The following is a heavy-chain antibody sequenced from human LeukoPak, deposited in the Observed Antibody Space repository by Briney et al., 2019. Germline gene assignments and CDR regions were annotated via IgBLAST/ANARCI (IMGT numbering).Heavy chain of an antibody. J-gene: IGHJ4*02. CDR2: ISYDGSNK. D-gene: IGHD2-21*02. CDR3: ARALNPVVTAIQVDY. CDR1: GFTFSSYA. Sequence: GRSLRLSCAASGFTFSSYAMHWVRQAPGKGLEWVAVISYDGSNKYYADSVKGRFTISRDNSKNTLYLQMNSLRAEDTAVYYCARALNPVVTAIQVDYWGQGTLVTVSS. V-gene: IGHV3-30-3*01.